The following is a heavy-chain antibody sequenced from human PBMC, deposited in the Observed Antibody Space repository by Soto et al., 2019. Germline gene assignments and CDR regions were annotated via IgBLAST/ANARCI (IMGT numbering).Heavy chain of an antibody. J-gene: IGHJ4*02. D-gene: IGHD3-3*01. CDR3: AATYYDFWSGFNRRGSLDY. Sequence: GESLKISWKGSGYSFTSDWIGWVRQMPGKGLEWMGIIYPGDSDTRYSPSFQGQVTISADKSISTAYLQWSSLKASDTAMYYCAATYYDFWSGFNRRGSLDYWGQRALVTVSS. CDR2: IYPGDSDT. V-gene: IGHV5-51*01. CDR1: GYSFTSDW.